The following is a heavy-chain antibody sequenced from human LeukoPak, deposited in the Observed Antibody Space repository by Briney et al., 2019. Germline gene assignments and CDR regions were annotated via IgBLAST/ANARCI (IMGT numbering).Heavy chain of an antibody. CDR2: ISYDGSNK. CDR3: AKVRGYCSSTSCYGAFDI. V-gene: IGHV3-30*04. CDR1: GFTFSSYA. J-gene: IGHJ3*02. D-gene: IGHD2-2*03. Sequence: GGSLRLSCAASGFTFSSYAMHWVRQAPGKGLEWVTLISYDGSNKYYADSVKGRFTISRDNSKNTLYLQMNSLRAEDTAVYYCAKVRGYCSSTSCYGAFDIWGQGTMVTVSS.